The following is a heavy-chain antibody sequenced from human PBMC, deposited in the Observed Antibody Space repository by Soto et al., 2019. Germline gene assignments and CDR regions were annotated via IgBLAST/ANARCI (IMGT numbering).Heavy chain of an antibody. CDR2: ISATGGST. CDR3: AKDRLAGNFDY. Sequence: PGXSLRLSGAASGFTFNNYAMNWVVQAPGKGLEWVATISATGGSTYYADSVKGRFTISRDNSKNTLYLQMNGLRVEDTAVYYCAKDRLAGNFDYWGQGTQVTV. CDR1: GFTFNNYA. V-gene: IGHV3-23*01. J-gene: IGHJ4*02.